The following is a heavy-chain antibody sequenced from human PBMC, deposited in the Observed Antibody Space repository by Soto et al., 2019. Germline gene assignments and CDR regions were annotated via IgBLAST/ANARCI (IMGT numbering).Heavy chain of an antibody. CDR2: ISYDGSNK. J-gene: IGHJ4*02. CDR1: GFTFSSYA. D-gene: IGHD1-1*01. Sequence: PGGSLRLSCAASGFTFSSYAMHWVRQAPGKGLEWVAVISYDGSNKYYADSVKGRFTISRDNSKNTLYLQMSSLRAEDTAVYYCAKDLDWVRLNYFDYWGQGTLVTVSS. V-gene: IGHV3-30-3*01. CDR3: AKDLDWVRLNYFDY.